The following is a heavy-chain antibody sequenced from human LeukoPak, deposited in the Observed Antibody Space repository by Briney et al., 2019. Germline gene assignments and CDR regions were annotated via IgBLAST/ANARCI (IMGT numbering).Heavy chain of an antibody. CDR2: IYHSGST. CDR1: GGSISSGGYY. V-gene: IGHV4-31*03. D-gene: IGHD3-9*01. J-gene: IGHJ3*02. CDR3: ASAPVLRYFDWLLYGAFDI. Sequence: SETLSLTCTVSGGSISSGGYYWSWIRQHPGKGLEWIGYIYHSGSTYYNPSLKSRVTISVDTSKNQFSLKLSSVTAADTAVYYCASAPVLRYFDWLLYGAFDIWGQGTMVTVSS.